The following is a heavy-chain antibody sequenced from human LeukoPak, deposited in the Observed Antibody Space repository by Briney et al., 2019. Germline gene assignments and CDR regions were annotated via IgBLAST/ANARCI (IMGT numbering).Heavy chain of an antibody. J-gene: IGHJ5*02. CDR3: VRSKSGAYGWFDP. CDR1: GDSINNIY. CDR2: IHYSGIT. D-gene: IGHD2-15*01. V-gene: IGHV4-59*01. Sequence: SETLSLTCSVSGDSINNIYWSWLRQSPGKGLEWIGYIHYSGITDYKASLKSRVTISVDTSKNQFTLHLTSVTAADTAVYYCVRSKSGAYGWFDPWGQGTLVTVSS.